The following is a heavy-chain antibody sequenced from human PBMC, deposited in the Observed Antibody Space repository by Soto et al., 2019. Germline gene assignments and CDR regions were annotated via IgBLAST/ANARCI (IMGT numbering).Heavy chain of an antibody. V-gene: IGHV4-59*08. J-gene: IGHJ3*02. D-gene: IGHD1-26*01. CDR2: IYYSGST. CDR3: ERRWGGVFDI. Sequence: QVQLQESGPGLVKPSETLSLTCTVSGGSISSYYWSWIRQPPGKGLEWIGYIYYSGSTNSNPSLKSRVTISVDTSKTQFPLKLSSVTAADTAVYYCERRWGGVFDIWGQGTMVSVSS. CDR1: GGSISSYY.